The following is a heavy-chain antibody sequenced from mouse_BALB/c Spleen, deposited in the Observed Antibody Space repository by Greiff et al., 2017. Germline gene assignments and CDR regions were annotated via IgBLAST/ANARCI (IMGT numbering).Heavy chain of an antibody. CDR2: IDPENGDT. Sequence: EVQLQQSGAELVRSGASVKLSCTASGFNIKDYSMHWVKQRPEQGLEWIGWIDPENGDTEYAPKFQGKATMTADTSSNTAYLQLSSLTSEDTAVYYCNVGTTTGTAWFAYWGQGTLVTVSA. D-gene: IGHD4-1*01. CDR1: GFNIKDYS. CDR3: NVGTTTGTAWFAY. J-gene: IGHJ3*01. V-gene: IGHV14-4*02.